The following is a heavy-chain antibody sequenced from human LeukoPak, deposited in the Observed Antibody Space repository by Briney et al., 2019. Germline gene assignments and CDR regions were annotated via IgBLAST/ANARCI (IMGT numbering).Heavy chain of an antibody. D-gene: IGHD2-15*01. V-gene: IGHV4-59*01. Sequence: SETLSLTCTVSGGSISTYYWSWLRQPPGKGLEWIGYIYNSGRTNYNPSLESRVTISVDTSKNQFSLKLHSVTAADTAVYYCVRERNCSGASCLDGFDIWGQGTMVTVSS. CDR1: GGSISTYY. J-gene: IGHJ3*02. CDR2: IYNSGRT. CDR3: VRERNCSGASCLDGFDI.